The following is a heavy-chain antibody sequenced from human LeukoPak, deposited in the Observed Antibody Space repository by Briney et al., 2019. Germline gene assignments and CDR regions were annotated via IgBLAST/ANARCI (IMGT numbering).Heavy chain of an antibody. V-gene: IGHV3-30*04. CDR2: ISYDGSNK. Sequence: PGGSLRLSCAASGFTFSSYAMHWVRQAPGKGLEWVAVISYDGSNKYYADSVKGRFTISRDNSKNTLYLQMNSLRAEDTAVYYCARIAVAGKGLEYYFDYWGQGTLVTVSS. CDR3: ARIAVAGKGLEYYFDY. D-gene: IGHD6-19*01. J-gene: IGHJ4*02. CDR1: GFTFSSYA.